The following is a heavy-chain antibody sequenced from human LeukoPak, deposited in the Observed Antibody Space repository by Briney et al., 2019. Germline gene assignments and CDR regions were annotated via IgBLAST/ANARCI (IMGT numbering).Heavy chain of an antibody. V-gene: IGHV4-34*01. CDR1: GGSFSGYY. Sequence: SETLSLTCAVYGGSFSGYYWSWIRQPPGKGLEWIGEINHSGSTNYNPSLKSRVTISVDTSKNQFSLKLSSVTAADTAVYYCARRGIAAAGIDYWGQGTLVTVSS. J-gene: IGHJ4*02. D-gene: IGHD6-13*01. CDR2: INHSGST. CDR3: ARRGIAAAGIDY.